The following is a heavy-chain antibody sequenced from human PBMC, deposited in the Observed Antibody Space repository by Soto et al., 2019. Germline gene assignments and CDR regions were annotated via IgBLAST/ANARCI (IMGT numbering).Heavy chain of an antibody. CDR3: ARGRAAAGGLDWFDP. CDR1: GGSISSGGYY. Sequence: QVQLQESGPGLVKPSQTLSLTCTVSGGSISSGGYYWSWIRQHPGKGLEWIGYIYYSGSTYYNPSLKRRVTISVDTSKNQFSLKLSSVTAADTAVYYCARGRAAAGGLDWFDPWGQGTLVTVSS. J-gene: IGHJ5*02. V-gene: IGHV4-31*03. D-gene: IGHD6-13*01. CDR2: IYYSGST.